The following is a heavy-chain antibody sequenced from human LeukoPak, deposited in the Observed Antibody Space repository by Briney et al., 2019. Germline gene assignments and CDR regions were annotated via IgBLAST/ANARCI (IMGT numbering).Heavy chain of an antibody. CDR2: ISGGGST. D-gene: IGHD6-19*01. Sequence: GGSLRLSCAASGFIFSNYAMSWVRQAPGKGLEWVSAISGGGSTYYADSVRGRFTISRDNSKNTLYLQMNSLRAEDTAVYYCASQTEYAGGWVDYWGQETLSPSPQ. CDR1: GFIFSNYA. J-gene: IGHJ4*02. V-gene: IGHV3-23*01. CDR3: ASQTEYAGGWVDY.